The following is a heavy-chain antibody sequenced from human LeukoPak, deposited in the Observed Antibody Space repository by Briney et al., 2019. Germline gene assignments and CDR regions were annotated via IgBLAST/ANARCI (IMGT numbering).Heavy chain of an antibody. CDR2: INDSGST. J-gene: IGHJ5*02. CDR1: GGSFTEYY. Sequence: SETLSLTCAVYGGSFTEYYWTWIRQPPGKGLEWIGEINDSGSTNYNPSLRSRLTISVDTSKNQFSLNLNSVTAADTAVYYCARACTKCYGRGWLDPWGQGTLVTVSS. CDR3: ARACTKCYGRGWLDP. D-gene: IGHD2-2*01. V-gene: IGHV4-34*01.